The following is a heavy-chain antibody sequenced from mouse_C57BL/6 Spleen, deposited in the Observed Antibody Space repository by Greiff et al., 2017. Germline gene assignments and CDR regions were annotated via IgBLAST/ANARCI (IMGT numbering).Heavy chain of an antibody. V-gene: IGHV1-69*01. Sequence: VQLQQPGAELVMPGASVKLSCKASGYTFTSYWMHWVKQRPGQGLEWIGEIDPSDSYTNYNQKFKGKSTLTVDKSASTAYMQLSSLTSEDSAVYYCARGPYYYGSSYVRYFDVWGTGTTVTVSS. CDR3: ARGPYYYGSSYVRYFDV. D-gene: IGHD1-1*01. CDR1: GYTFTSYW. J-gene: IGHJ1*03. CDR2: IDPSDSYT.